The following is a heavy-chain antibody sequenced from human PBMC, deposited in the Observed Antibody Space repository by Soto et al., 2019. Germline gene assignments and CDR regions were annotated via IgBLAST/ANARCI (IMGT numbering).Heavy chain of an antibody. Sequence: SETLSLTCTVSGGSISSYYWSWIRQPPGKGLEWIGYIYYSGSTNYNPSLKSRVTISVDTSKNQFSLKLSSVTAADTAVYYCARNMVDGYYYGMDVWGQGTTVTSP. CDR2: IYYSGST. CDR3: ARNMVDGYYYGMDV. J-gene: IGHJ6*02. CDR1: GGSISSYY. D-gene: IGHD2-15*01. V-gene: IGHV4-59*01.